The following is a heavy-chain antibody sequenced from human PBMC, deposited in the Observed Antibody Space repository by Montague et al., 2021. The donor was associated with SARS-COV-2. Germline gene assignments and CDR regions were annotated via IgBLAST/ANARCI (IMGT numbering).Heavy chain of an antibody. CDR2: ISYSGAT. CDR3: ARERQEVGIYFDP. D-gene: IGHD1-1*01. Sequence: SETLSLTCTVSGGSMSTVNYYWGWVRQTPGKGLDWVGSISYSGATYHNPSLETRVSISRDTSKSQFSLELRSVTAADTAVYYCARERQEVGIYFDPWGHGTLVTVSS. CDR1: GGSMSTVNYY. V-gene: IGHV4-39*07. J-gene: IGHJ5*02.